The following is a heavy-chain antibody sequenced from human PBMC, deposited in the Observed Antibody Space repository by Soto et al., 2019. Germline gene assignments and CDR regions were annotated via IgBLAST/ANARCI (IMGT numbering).Heavy chain of an antibody. CDR2: TYYRSKWYN. CDR3: ARDIVVVVAATPDGMDV. CDR1: GDSVSSNSAA. V-gene: IGHV6-1*01. J-gene: IGHJ6*02. D-gene: IGHD2-15*01. Sequence: PSQTLSLTCAISGDSVSSNSAAWNWIRQSPSRGLERLGRTYYRSKWYNDYAVSVKSRITINPDTSKNQFSLQLNSVTPEDTAVYYCARDIVVVVAATPDGMDVWGQGTTVTVSS.